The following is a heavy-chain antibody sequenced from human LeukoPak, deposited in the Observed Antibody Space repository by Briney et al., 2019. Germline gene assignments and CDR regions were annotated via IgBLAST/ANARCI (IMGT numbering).Heavy chain of an antibody. CDR2: ISYDGSNK. CDR3: ASKILGYCSSTSCPEHED. D-gene: IGHD2-2*01. J-gene: IGHJ4*02. V-gene: IGHV3-30-3*01. Sequence: GGSLRLSCAASGFTFSSYAMHWVRQAPGKGLEWVAVISYDGSNKYYADSVKGRFTISRDNSKNTLYPQMNSLRAEDTAVYYCASKILGYCSSTSCPEHEDWGQGTLVTVSS. CDR1: GFTFSSYA.